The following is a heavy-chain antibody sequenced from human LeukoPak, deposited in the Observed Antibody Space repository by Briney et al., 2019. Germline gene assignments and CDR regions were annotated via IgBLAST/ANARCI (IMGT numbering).Heavy chain of an antibody. CDR1: GGSISSSSYY. CDR3: ARQGTRLWGFLDY. CDR2: IYYSGST. V-gene: IGHV4-39*01. Sequence: NPSETLSLTCTVSGGSISSSSYYWGWIRQPPGKGLEWIGSIYYSGSTYYNPSLKSRVTISVDTSKNQFSLSLRSVTAADTAVYFCARQGTRLWGFLDYWGQGTLVAVSS. J-gene: IGHJ4*02. D-gene: IGHD6-6*01.